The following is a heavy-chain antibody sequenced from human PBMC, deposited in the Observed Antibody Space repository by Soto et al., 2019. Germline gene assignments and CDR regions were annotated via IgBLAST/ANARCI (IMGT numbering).Heavy chain of an antibody. CDR1: GFSLTTTGVG. CDR2: IYWDDDK. Sequence: QITLKESGPTLVKPTQTLTLTCTFSGFSLTTTGVGVAWIRQPPGKALEWLALIYWDDDKRYSPSLKSRLTSXKXXSGNQVVLTMTNMDPVDTATYYCTHRPSYRSGYDYWGQGTLVTVSP. V-gene: IGHV2-5*02. J-gene: IGHJ4*02. D-gene: IGHD3-22*01. CDR3: THRPSYRSGYDY.